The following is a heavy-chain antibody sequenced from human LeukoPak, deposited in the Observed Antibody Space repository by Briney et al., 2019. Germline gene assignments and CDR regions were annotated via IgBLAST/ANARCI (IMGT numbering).Heavy chain of an antibody. J-gene: IGHJ6*04. Sequence: GASVKVSCKASGYTFTSYYMHWVRQAPGQGLEWMGIINPSGGSTSYAQKFQGRVTMTRDMSTSTVYMELSSLRSEDTAVYYCARDLWFGESSYGMDVWGKGTTVTVSS. CDR3: ARDLWFGESSYGMDV. V-gene: IGHV1-46*01. CDR2: INPSGGST. CDR1: GYTFTSYY. D-gene: IGHD3-10*01.